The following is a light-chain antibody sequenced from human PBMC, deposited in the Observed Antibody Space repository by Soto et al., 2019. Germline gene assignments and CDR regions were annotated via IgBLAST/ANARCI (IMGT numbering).Light chain of an antibody. CDR1: QSLSNN. Sequence: EMVLTQSPATLSVSPGERATLSCRASQSLSNNLAWYQQKPGQAPRPLIYGASTRATGIPARFSGSGSGTDFTLTIISLQSEDFAVYHCQHRGTFGQGTKVEIK. V-gene: IGKV3-15*01. CDR3: QHRGT. J-gene: IGKJ1*01. CDR2: GAS.